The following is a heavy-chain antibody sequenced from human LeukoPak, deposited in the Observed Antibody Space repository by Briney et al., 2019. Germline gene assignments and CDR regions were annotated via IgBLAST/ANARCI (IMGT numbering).Heavy chain of an antibody. CDR2: INWNSADV. V-gene: IGHV3-9*03. Sequence: GGSLRLSCAASGFTFDDYAMVWVRQPPGKGLEWVSGINWNSADVAYADSVKGRFTISRDNAKNSLYLQMNSLRAEDMALYYCAKDLRAVAGGYFDLWGRGTLATVSS. CDR1: GFTFDDYA. D-gene: IGHD6-19*01. CDR3: AKDLRAVAGGYFDL. J-gene: IGHJ2*01.